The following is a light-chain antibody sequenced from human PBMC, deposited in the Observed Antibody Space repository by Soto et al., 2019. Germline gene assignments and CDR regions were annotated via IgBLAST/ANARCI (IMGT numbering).Light chain of an antibody. V-gene: IGKV3-20*01. J-gene: IGKJ1*01. Sequence: EIVLTQSPGTLSLSPGERATLSCRASQSGSTNYIAWYQQKPGQAPRLLIYTTSNRATGIPDRFSGSASGTDFPLTISRLEPEDFAVYYCQQYGSSCTFGQGTKVEIK. CDR3: QQYGSSCT. CDR1: QSGSTNY. CDR2: TTS.